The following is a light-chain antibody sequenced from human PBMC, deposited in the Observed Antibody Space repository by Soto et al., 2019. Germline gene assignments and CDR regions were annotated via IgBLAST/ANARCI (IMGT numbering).Light chain of an antibody. CDR1: QSVTTR. V-gene: IGKV3-20*01. J-gene: IGKJ5*01. CDR3: QQYGGSAIN. Sequence: TQAPDTLSSSPGERVTLSCMASQSVTTRLAWYQHKPGQAPTLLMSGASNRASGVPVRFSGSGSGTDFTLTITRLEPEDFALYYCQQYGGSAINFGLGTRLEIK. CDR2: GAS.